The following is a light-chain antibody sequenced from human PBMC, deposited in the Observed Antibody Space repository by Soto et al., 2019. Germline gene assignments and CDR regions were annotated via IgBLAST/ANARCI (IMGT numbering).Light chain of an antibody. V-gene: IGLV1-44*01. CDR2: SND. CDR3: ATWDDSRNVV. CDR1: SSNFGSNT. Sequence: QSVLTQSPSASGTPGQRVSISCSGSSSNFGSNTVSWYQHVPGTAPKLLIYSNDQRPSAVPGRFSGSKAGSSASLAISGLQSEDEAYYYCATWDDSRNVVFGGGTKVTVL. J-gene: IGLJ3*02.